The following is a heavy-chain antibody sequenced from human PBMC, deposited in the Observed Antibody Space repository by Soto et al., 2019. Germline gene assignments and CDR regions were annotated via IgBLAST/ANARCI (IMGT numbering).Heavy chain of an antibody. CDR2: IWYDGTNK. V-gene: IGHV3-33*01. J-gene: IGHJ3*02. CDR3: ARDQDTFDI. Sequence: QVLLVESGGAMVQPGTSLRLSCAASGFTFTNYGMHWVRQAPGKGLEWVAVIWYDGTNKYYADSVKGRFTISRDISKNTLYLQMFSLRAEDTAVYYCARDQDTFDIWGQGTMVTVSS. CDR1: GFTFTNYG.